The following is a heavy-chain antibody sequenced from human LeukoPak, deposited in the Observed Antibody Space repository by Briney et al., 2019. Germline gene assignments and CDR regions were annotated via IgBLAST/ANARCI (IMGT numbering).Heavy chain of an antibody. CDR2: INQDGSAK. V-gene: IGHV3-7*05. D-gene: IGHD5-12*01. CDR1: GFTFSNSW. J-gene: IGHJ4*02. Sequence: PGGSLRLSCADSGFTFSNSWMAWVRQAPERGLEWVANINQDGSAKTCVDSVKGRFTISRDNAKNSLYLQMNSLRAEDTAVYYCARDSGYNVFDYWGQGTLVTVSS. CDR3: ARDSGYNVFDY.